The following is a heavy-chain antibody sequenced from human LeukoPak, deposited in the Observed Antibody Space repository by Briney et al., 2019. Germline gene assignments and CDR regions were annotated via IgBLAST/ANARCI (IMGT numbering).Heavy chain of an antibody. CDR1: GGTFSSYA. CDR2: IIPIFGTA. J-gene: IGHJ4*02. V-gene: IGHV1-69*05. Sequence: SVKVSCKASGGTFSSYAISWVRQAPGQGLEWMGRIIPIFGTANYAQKLQGRVTMTTDTSTSTAYLELRSLRADDTAVYYCARLELGGYYFDYWGQGTLVTVSS. D-gene: IGHD3-10*01. CDR3: ARLELGGYYFDY.